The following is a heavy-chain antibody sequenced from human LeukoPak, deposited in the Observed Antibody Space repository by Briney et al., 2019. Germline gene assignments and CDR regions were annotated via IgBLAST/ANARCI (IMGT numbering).Heavy chain of an antibody. Sequence: GGSLRLSCAASGFTFSSYEMNWVRQAPGKGLEWVSYISSSGSTIYYADSVKGRFTISRDNAMNSLYLQMNSLRAEDTAVYYCAELGITMIGGVWGKGTTVTVSS. CDR3: AELGITMIGGV. D-gene: IGHD3-10*02. CDR2: ISSSGSTI. CDR1: GFTFSSYE. V-gene: IGHV3-48*03. J-gene: IGHJ6*04.